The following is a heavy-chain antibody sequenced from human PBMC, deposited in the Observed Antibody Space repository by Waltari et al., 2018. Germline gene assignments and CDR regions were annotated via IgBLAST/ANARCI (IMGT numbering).Heavy chain of an antibody. CDR3: ARDRIDAGWFDP. CDR2: ISSSSSYI. D-gene: IGHD2-21*01. CDR1: GFTFSSYS. J-gene: IGHJ5*02. V-gene: IGHV3-21*01. Sequence: EVQLVESGEGLVKPGGSLSLSCAASGFTFSSYSMNWVRQAPGKGLEWVSSISSSSSYIYYADSGKGRFTISRDNAKNSLYLQMNSLRAEDTAVYYCARDRIDAGWFDPWGQGTLVTVSS.